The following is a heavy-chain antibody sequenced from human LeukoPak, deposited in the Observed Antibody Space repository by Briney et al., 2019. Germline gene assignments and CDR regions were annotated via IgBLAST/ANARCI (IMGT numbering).Heavy chain of an antibody. D-gene: IGHD6-19*01. Sequence: PGGSLRLSCAASGFTFSSYSMNWVRQAPGKGLEWVSSISGNSIYIYYADSVKGRFTISRDNAKNSLYLQVSSLRVADTAVYYCASFETVAAYPFDYWGQGTLVTVSS. CDR3: ASFETVAAYPFDY. CDR1: GFTFSSYS. J-gene: IGHJ4*02. V-gene: IGHV3-21*01. CDR2: ISGNSIYI.